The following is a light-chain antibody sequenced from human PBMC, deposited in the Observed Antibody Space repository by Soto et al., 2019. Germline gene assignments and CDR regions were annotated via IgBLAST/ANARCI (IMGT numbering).Light chain of an antibody. Sequence: AIQMTQSPSSLSASVGDRVTITCRASQGIRNDLGWYQQKPGKAPNLLIYAASSLQSGVPSRFSGSGSGADFTLTISSLQPEDFATYYCLQDYNYPYTFGQGTKLEIK. V-gene: IGKV1-6*01. J-gene: IGKJ2*01. CDR2: AAS. CDR1: QGIRND. CDR3: LQDYNYPYT.